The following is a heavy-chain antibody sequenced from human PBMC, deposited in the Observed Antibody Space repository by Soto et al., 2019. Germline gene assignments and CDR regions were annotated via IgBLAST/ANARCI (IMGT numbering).Heavy chain of an antibody. J-gene: IGHJ4*02. CDR3: AKDQVRELPNFYYFDY. Sequence: GGSLRLSCAASGFTFSSYGMHWVRQAPGKGLEWVAVISYDGSNKYYADSVKGRFTISRDNSKNTLYLQMNSLRAEDTAVYYCAKDQVRELPNFYYFDYWGQGTLVTVSS. V-gene: IGHV3-30*18. CDR2: ISYDGSNK. CDR1: GFTFSSYG. D-gene: IGHD1-26*01.